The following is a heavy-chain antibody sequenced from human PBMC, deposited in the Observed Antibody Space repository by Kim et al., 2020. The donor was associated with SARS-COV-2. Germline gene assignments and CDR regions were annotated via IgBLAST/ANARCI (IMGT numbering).Heavy chain of an antibody. D-gene: IGHD1-1*01. Sequence: NYAQKFQGRVTITADESTSTAYMELSSLRSEDTAVYYCARSPIGTDWFDPWGQGTLVTVSS. V-gene: IGHV1-69*01. CDR3: ARSPIGTDWFDP. J-gene: IGHJ5*02.